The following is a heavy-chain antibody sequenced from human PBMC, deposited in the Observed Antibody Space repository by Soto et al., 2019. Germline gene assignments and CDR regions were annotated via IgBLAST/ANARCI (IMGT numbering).Heavy chain of an antibody. CDR2: INPNSGDT. J-gene: IGHJ6*02. V-gene: IGHV1-2*02. CDR3: ARDARGTRGFDEMDI. Sequence: VASVKVSCKASGYIFTGYHIHWVRQATGRGLEWMGWINPNSGDTEYAQNFQGRVTMTRDTSFNLVYMEMSGLMSDDKAVYYCARDARGTRGFDEMDIWGQGTTVTVSS. CDR1: GYIFTGYH. D-gene: IGHD3-9*01.